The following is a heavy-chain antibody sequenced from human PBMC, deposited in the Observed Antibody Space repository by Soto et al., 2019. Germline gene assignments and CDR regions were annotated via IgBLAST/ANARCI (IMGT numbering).Heavy chain of an antibody. CDR1: GFTFSSYG. CDR2: IWYDGSNK. D-gene: IGHD4-17*01. Sequence: QVQLVESGGGVVQPGXSLRLSCAASGFTFSSYGMHWVRQAPGKGLEWVAVIWYDGSNKYYADSVKGRFTISRDNSKNTLYLQMNRLRAEDTAVHDCARPTTVANDYYGMDVWGQGTTVTVSS. J-gene: IGHJ6*02. CDR3: ARPTTVANDYYGMDV. V-gene: IGHV3-33*01.